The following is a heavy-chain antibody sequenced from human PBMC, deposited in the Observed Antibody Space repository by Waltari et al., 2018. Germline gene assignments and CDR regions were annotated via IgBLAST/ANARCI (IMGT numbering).Heavy chain of an antibody. J-gene: IGHJ6*03. CDR2: IIPFFNTA. V-gene: IGHV1-69*01. CDR3: ATSPESGNYRGSYYYYMDV. D-gene: IGHD1-7*01. Sequence: QVQLVQSGAEVKKPGSSVKVSCKASGGTFSSYAFNWVRQAPGQGLEWMGGIIPFFNTANYAQKFQGRVTITADESTSTVYMELSTLTVADTAVYYCATSPESGNYRGSYYYYMDVWGEGTTVTVSS. CDR1: GGTFSSYA.